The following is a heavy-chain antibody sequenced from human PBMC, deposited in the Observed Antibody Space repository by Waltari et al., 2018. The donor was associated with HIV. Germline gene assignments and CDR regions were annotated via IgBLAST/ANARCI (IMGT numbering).Heavy chain of an antibody. CDR3: AREGKYCSSTSCYGDRSYYAFDI. V-gene: IGHV1-3*01. CDR1: GYTFTSYA. D-gene: IGHD2-2*01. J-gene: IGHJ3*02. Sequence: QVQLVQSGAEVKKPGASVKVSCKASGYTFTSYAMHWVRQAPGQRIGWMGWINGGNGNTKYSQKLQGRVTITRDTSASTAYMELSSLRSEDTAVYYCAREGKYCSSTSCYGDRSYYAFDIWGQGTMVTVSS. CDR2: INGGNGNT.